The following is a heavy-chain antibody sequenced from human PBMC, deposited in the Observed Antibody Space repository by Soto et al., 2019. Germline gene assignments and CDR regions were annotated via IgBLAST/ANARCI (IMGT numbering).Heavy chain of an antibody. Sequence: KQSPTLSLTCAISGDSVSSNSATWNWIRQSPSRGLEWLGRTYYRSKWYNDYAVSVKSRITINPDTSKNQLSLQLNSVTPEDTAMYYCARENTVTYNWFDPWGQGTLVTVSS. CDR3: ARENTVTYNWFDP. CDR1: GDSVSSNSAT. D-gene: IGHD4-17*01. CDR2: TYYRSKWYN. V-gene: IGHV6-1*01. J-gene: IGHJ5*02.